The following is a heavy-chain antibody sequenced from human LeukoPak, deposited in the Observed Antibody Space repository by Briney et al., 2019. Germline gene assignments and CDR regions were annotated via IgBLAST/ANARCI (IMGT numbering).Heavy chain of an antibody. CDR1: GFTFSSYA. CDR2: ISGSGGST. J-gene: IGHJ3*02. CDR3: AKDLWKRLGWSPPNDAFDI. V-gene: IGHV3-23*01. Sequence: PGGSLRLSCAASGFTFSSYAMSWVRQAPGRGLEWVSAISGSGGSTYYADSVKGRFTISRDNSKNTLYLQMNSLRAEDTAVYYCAKDLWKRLGWSPPNDAFDIWGQGTMVTVSS. D-gene: IGHD3-3*01.